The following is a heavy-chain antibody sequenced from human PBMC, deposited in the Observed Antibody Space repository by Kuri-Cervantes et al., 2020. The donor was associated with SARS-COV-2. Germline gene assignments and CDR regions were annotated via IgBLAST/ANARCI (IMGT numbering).Heavy chain of an antibody. CDR3: ARGGSRPNDYYYYGMDV. Sequence: WVHQAPGKGLEWVAVIWYDGSNKYYADSVKGRFTISRDNSKNTLYLQMNSLGAEDTAVYYCARGGSRPNDYYYYGMDVWGQGTTVTVSS. CDR2: IWYDGSNK. V-gene: IGHV3-33*01. D-gene: IGHD1-1*01. J-gene: IGHJ6*02.